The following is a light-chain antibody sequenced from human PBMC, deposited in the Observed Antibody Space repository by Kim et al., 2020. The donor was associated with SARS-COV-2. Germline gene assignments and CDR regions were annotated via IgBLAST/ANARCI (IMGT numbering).Light chain of an antibody. J-gene: IGKJ4*01. CDR3: GQTNSFYALT. Sequence: DIQMTQSPSSVSASVGDRVTITCRASQSISSWLAWYQQKPGKGPELLIYAASSLQSGVPSRFSGSGSGTDFTLTISDLQPEDFATYYCGQTNSFYALTFGGGTRVDIK. CDR2: AAS. CDR1: QSISSW. V-gene: IGKV1-12*01.